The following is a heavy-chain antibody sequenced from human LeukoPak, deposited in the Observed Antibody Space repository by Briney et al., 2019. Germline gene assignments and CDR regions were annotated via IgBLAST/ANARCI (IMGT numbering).Heavy chain of an antibody. CDR2: ISYDGSNK. CDR1: GFTFSSYG. CDR3: AKDQRVTDWYFDL. V-gene: IGHV3-30*18. Sequence: GRSLRLSCAASGFTFSSYGMHWVRQAPGKGLEWVAVISYDGSNKYYADSVKGRFTISRDNSKNTLYLQMNSLRAEDTAVYYCAKDQRVTDWYFDLWGRGTLVTVSS. D-gene: IGHD5-18*01. J-gene: IGHJ2*01.